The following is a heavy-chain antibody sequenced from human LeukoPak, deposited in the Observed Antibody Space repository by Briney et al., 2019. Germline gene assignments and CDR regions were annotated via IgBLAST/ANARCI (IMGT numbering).Heavy chain of an antibody. CDR3: VRADYNGGNPGSFDI. CDR2: IYYTGIS. CDR1: AASITIGAESYH. J-gene: IGHJ3*02. Sequence: TSETLSLTCTVSAASITIGAESYHCGWIRQPPGKGLEWIGTIYYTGISYYNPSLESRVTSSLDTSKNQFSLTLNSVTAADTAVYDCVRADYNGGNPGSFDIWGRGTMVTVSS. D-gene: IGHD2-8*01. V-gene: IGHV4-39*07.